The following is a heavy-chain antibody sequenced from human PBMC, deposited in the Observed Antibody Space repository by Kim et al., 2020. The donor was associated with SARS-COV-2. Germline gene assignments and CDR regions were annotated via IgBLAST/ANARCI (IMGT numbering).Heavy chain of an antibody. CDR2: IIPIFGTA. Sequence: SVKVSCKASGGTFSSYAISWVRQAPGQGLEWMGGIIPIFGTANYAQKFQGRVTITADESTSTAYMELSSLRSEDTAVYYCARGNRGVGTQNWFDPWGQGTLVTVSS. CDR3: ARGNRGVGTQNWFDP. J-gene: IGHJ5*02. V-gene: IGHV1-69*13. CDR1: GGTFSSYA. D-gene: IGHD3-10*01.